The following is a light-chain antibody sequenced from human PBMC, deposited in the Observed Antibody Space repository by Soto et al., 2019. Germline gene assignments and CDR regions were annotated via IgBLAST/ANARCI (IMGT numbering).Light chain of an antibody. CDR1: QGISSY. V-gene: IGKV1-8*01. CDR2: AAS. Sequence: AIRMTQSPTSFSASTGERVTISCRASQGISSYLAWYQQKPGEAPKLLIQAASALQSGVPSRFSGSGSGTEFTLTISRLQSEDVATYYSQQYYSYRSFGQGTKVEV. CDR3: QQYYSYRS. J-gene: IGKJ1*01.